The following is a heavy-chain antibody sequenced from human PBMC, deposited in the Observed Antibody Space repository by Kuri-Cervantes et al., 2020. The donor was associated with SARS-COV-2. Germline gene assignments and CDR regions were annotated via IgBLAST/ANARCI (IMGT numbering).Heavy chain of an antibody. J-gene: IGHJ3*02. CDR1: GFTFSSYA. Sequence: GESLKISCAASGFTFSSYAMSWVRQAPGKGLEWVAVISYDGSNKYYADSVKGRFTISRDNSKNTLYLQMNSLRAEDTAVYYCAKERVRIVGASRENAFDIWGQGTMVTVSS. CDR3: AKERVRIVGASRENAFDI. D-gene: IGHD1-26*01. CDR2: ISYDGSNK. V-gene: IGHV3-30-3*02.